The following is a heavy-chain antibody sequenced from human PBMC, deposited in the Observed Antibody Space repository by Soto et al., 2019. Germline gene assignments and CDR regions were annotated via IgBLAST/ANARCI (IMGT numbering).Heavy chain of an antibody. V-gene: IGHV3-30*03. CDR3: ARSEGGSYSYFEY. J-gene: IGHJ4*02. Sequence: QVQLVESGGDVVQPGRSLRLSRAASGFPFNSYDMHWVRQAPGKGLEWVAVISYEGGNKNYADSVKGRFTISRDNSQNTLYLQMSSLRAEDTAVYYCARSEGGSYSYFEYWGQGTLVTVSS. CDR2: ISYEGGNK. CDR1: GFPFNSYD. D-gene: IGHD1-26*01.